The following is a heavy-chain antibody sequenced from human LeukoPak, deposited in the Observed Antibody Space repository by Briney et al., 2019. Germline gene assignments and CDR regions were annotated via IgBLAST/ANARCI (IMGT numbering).Heavy chain of an antibody. D-gene: IGHD6-19*01. CDR3: AKELTLYTTGWYGIDY. J-gene: IGHJ4*02. V-gene: IGHV3-53*01. Sequence: GGSLRLSCAASGFTVSTNYMSWVRQAPGKGLEWVSVIFSGGNTYYADSVKGRFTISRDNSKNTVYLQMNSLRAEDTAVYYCAKELTLYTTGWYGIDYWGQGTLVTVSS. CDR1: GFTVSTNY. CDR2: IFSGGNT.